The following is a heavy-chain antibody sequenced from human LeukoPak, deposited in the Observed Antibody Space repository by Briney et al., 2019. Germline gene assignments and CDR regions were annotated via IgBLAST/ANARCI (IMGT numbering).Heavy chain of an antibody. CDR1: GGSISSYY. Sequence: SEPLSLTCTVSGGSISSYYWSWIRQPPGKGLEWIGYIHYSGSTNYNPSLDSRVTISIDTSKNQFSLKLTSVTAADTAVYYCARLLTGSTSWHIDYWGQGTLVTVSS. D-gene: IGHD2-2*01. CDR3: ARLLTGSTSWHIDY. J-gene: IGHJ4*02. CDR2: IHYSGST. V-gene: IGHV4-59*08.